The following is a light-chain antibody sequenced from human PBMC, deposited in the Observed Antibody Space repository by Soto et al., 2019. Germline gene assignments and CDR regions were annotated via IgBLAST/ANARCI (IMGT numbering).Light chain of an antibody. CDR3: QQRYSTPRT. CDR2: AAS. V-gene: IGKV1-39*01. Sequence: DIQMTQSPSSLSASVGDRVTITCRASQSISNYLNWYQQKPGKAPKLLMFAASSLQSGVPSRFIGGGSATDFTLTISSLQPEDFATYYCQQRYSTPRTFGQGTKVEIK. J-gene: IGKJ1*01. CDR1: QSISNY.